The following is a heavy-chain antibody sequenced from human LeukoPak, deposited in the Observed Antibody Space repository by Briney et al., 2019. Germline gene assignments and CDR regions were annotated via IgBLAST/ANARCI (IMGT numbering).Heavy chain of an antibody. Sequence: SETLSLTCTVSGGSISSYYWSWIRQPPGSGLEWIGYIYYSGSTNYNPSLKSLVTISVDTSKNQFSLTLSSVTAADTAVYYCASAPLGYTYGPFDYWGQGTLVTVSS. D-gene: IGHD5-18*01. CDR1: GGSISSYY. CDR3: ASAPLGYTYGPFDY. V-gene: IGHV4-59*01. J-gene: IGHJ4*02. CDR2: IYYSGST.